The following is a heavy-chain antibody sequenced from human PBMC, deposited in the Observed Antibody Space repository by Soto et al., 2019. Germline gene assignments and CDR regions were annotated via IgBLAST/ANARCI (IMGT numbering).Heavy chain of an antibody. CDR1: GGSISSGSYY. D-gene: IGHD6-25*01. Sequence: QVQLQESGPGLVMPSQTLSLTCTVYGGSISSGSYYWSWIRQHPGKGLEWIGYIYYSGSTYYNPSLKRRVTISVDTSKNQFSLKLSSVTAADTAVYYCAREAAGILNWFDPWGQGTLVTVSS. V-gene: IGHV4-31*03. J-gene: IGHJ5*02. CDR3: AREAAGILNWFDP. CDR2: IYYSGST.